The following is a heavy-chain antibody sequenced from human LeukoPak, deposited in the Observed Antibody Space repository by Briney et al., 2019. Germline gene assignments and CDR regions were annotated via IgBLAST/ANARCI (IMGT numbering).Heavy chain of an antibody. CDR1: GFTFSSYW. CDR3: ARVSRLRYCSSTSCYTGGDFDY. V-gene: IGHV3-7*01. CDR2: IKQDGSEK. D-gene: IGHD2-2*02. J-gene: IGHJ4*02. Sequence: PGGSLRLTCAASGFTFSSYWMSWVRQAPGKGLEWVANIKQDGSEKYYVDSVKGRFTISRDNAKNSLYLQMNSLRAEDTAVYYCARVSRLRYCSSTSCYTGGDFDYWGQGTLVTVSS.